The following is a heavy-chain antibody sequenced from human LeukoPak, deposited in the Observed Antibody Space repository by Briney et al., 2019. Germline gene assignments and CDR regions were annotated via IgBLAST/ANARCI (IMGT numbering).Heavy chain of an antibody. CDR1: GFTFSTHA. D-gene: IGHD3-22*01. V-gene: IGHV3-23*01. CDR3: AKRDSSGSYPYYFDY. J-gene: IGHJ4*02. Sequence: PGRSLRLSCVASGFTFSTHAMSWVRLAPGKGLEWVSAIGGSDSSTYYADSVKGRFTISRDNSKDTLYLQMNSLRAEDTAVYYCAKRDSSGSYPYYFDYWGQGTLVTVSS. CDR2: IGGSDSST.